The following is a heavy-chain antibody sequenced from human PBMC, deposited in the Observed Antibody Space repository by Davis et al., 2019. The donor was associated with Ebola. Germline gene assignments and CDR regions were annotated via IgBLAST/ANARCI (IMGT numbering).Heavy chain of an antibody. D-gene: IGHD6-19*01. V-gene: IGHV1-69*13. CDR1: GYTFTSYG. J-gene: IGHJ4*02. CDR2: IIPIFGTA. Sequence: SVKVSCKASGYTFTSYGISWVRQAPGQGLEWMGGIIPIFGTANYAQKFQGRVTITADESTSTAYMELSSLRSEDTAMYYCARRGSSGWYYFDYWGQGTLVTVSS. CDR3: ARRGSSGWYYFDY.